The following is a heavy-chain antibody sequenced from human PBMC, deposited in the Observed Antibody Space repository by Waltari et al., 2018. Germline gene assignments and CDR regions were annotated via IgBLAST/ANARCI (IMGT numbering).Heavy chain of an antibody. CDR2: LYYTGST. V-gene: IGHV4-59*01. CDR1: GDSIRNYY. D-gene: IGHD6-13*01. Sequence: VQLQESGPGLVKPSETLSLTRTVPGDSIRNYYWSWIRPPPGKGLEWIGYLYYTGSTIYNPSLRSRVTISVDTSKNQFSLKLGSVTAADTAVYYCAKAPTISSWSRYFDSWGQGAQVTVSS. J-gene: IGHJ4*02. CDR3: AKAPTISSWSRYFDS.